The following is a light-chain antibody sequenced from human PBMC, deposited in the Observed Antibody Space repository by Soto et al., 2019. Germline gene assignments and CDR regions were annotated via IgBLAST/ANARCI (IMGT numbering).Light chain of an antibody. CDR2: GAS. CDR3: QYYGTSVFI. V-gene: IGKV3-20*01. Sequence: EIVLTQSPGTLSLSPGERATLSCRASQSVSSSYLAWYQQKPGQAPRLLIYGASSRATGIPDRFTGSGSGTDFTLTISRLEPEDFAVYYCQYYGTSVFIFGGGTKVDIK. CDR1: QSVSSSY. J-gene: IGKJ4*01.